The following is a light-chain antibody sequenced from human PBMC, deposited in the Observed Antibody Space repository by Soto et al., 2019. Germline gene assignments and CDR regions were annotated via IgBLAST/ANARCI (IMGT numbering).Light chain of an antibody. CDR2: QAS. Sequence: DIQMTQSPSSVSASVGDRVTITCRASQGISSWLAWYQQKPGEAPRLLIYQASSLETEVPSRFSGSGSGTEFTLTISSLQPGDFATYYCQQYNSYSLTFGQGTKVDIK. J-gene: IGKJ1*01. V-gene: IGKV1-5*03. CDR1: QGISSW. CDR3: QQYNSYSLT.